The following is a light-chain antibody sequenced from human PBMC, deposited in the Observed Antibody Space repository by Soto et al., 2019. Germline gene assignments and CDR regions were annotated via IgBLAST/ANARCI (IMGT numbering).Light chain of an antibody. V-gene: IGLV2-14*01. Sequence: QSVLTQPASVSGSPGQSITISCTGTSSDVGGYNYVSWYQQYPGKAPKLIIYGVTNRPSGVSNRFSGSKTGNTASLTISGLQAEEEADYYCFSHRGGDSHVFGTGTKVTV. CDR3: FSHRGGDSHV. CDR1: SSDVGGYNY. CDR2: GVT. J-gene: IGLJ1*01.